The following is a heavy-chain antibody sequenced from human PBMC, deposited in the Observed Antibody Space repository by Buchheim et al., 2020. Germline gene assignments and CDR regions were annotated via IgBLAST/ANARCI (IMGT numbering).Heavy chain of an antibody. J-gene: IGHJ5*02. V-gene: IGHV4-34*01. CDR2: INHSGST. CDR3: ARGGARGYCTNGVCPSNWFDP. Sequence: QVQLQQWGAGLLKPSETLSLTCAVYGGSFSGYYWSWIRQPPGKGLEWIGEINHSGSTNYNPFLKSRVTISVDTSKNQFSLKLSSVTAADTAVYYCARGGARGYCTNGVCPSNWFDPWGQGTL. CDR1: GGSFSGYY. D-gene: IGHD2-8*01.